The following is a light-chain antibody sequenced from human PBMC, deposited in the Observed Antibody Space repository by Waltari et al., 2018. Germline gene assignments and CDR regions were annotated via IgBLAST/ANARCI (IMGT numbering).Light chain of an antibody. J-gene: IGKJ2*01. CDR3: QHYDGYSYT. V-gene: IGKV1-5*03. CDR2: KAS. Sequence: DIQMTKSPSTLSASVGDRVTISCRDSQNISTWLAWYQQKAGKAPNLRIYKASSLESGVPSRFSGIGSGTQFTLTIRGLQPDDFATYYCQHYDGYSYTFGQGTKLDIK. CDR1: QNISTW.